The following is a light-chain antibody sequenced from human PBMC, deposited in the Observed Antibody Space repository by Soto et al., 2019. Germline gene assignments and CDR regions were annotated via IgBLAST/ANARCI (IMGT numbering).Light chain of an antibody. CDR2: EVS. CDR1: SSDVGSYNL. Sequence: QSALTQPASVSGSPGQSITISCTGTSSDVGSYNLVSWYQQHPGKAPKVMIYEVSKRPSGVSNRFSGSKSGNTASLTISGLQAEDEAAYYCCSYGGSYVFGPGTKVTDL. CDR3: CSYGGSYV. J-gene: IGLJ1*01. V-gene: IGLV2-23*02.